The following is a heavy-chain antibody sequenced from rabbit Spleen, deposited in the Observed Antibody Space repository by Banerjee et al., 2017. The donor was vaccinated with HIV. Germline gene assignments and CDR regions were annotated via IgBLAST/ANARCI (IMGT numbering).Heavy chain of an antibody. D-gene: IGHD8-1*01. CDR3: ARDVGSSFSSYGMDL. V-gene: IGHV1S40*01. CDR1: GVSFSSDHY. Sequence: QSLEESGGDLVKTGASLTLTCTASGVSFSSDHYMCWVRQAPGKGLEWVACAYAGSSGNTYSASWAKGRFTFSKTSSTTVTLQMTSLTAADTATYFCARDVGSSFSSYGMDLWGQGTLVTVS. CDR2: AYAGSSGNT. J-gene: IGHJ6*01.